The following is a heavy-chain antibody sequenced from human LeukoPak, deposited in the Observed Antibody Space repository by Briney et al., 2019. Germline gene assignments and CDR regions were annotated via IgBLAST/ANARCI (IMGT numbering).Heavy chain of an antibody. J-gene: IGHJ4*02. CDR2: IYYSGST. CDR3: ARHLPSSGWYPLDY. D-gene: IGHD6-19*01. Sequence: PSETLSLTCTVSGGSISSYYWSWIRQPPGKGLEWIGYIYYSGSTNYNPSLKSRVTISVDTFKNQSSLKLSSVTAADTAVYYCARHLPSSGWYPLDYWGQGTLVTVSS. CDR1: GGSISSYY. V-gene: IGHV4-59*08.